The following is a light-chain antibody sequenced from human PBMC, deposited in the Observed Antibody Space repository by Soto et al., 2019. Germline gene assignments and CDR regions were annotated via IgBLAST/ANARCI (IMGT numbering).Light chain of an antibody. CDR1: QALSNY. V-gene: IGKV1-9*01. Sequence: DYQVTQSPSTLSASVVDTVTITCLASQALSNYLAWYQQKPGKAPDLLIYSASTLQSGVPSRFSGSGSETEFSLTIRALQPEDFATYYCQQLSRYPLTFGGGTKVDIK. CDR2: SAS. CDR3: QQLSRYPLT. J-gene: IGKJ4*01.